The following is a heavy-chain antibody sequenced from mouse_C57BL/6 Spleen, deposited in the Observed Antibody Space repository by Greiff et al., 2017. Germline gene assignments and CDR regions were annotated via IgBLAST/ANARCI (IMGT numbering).Heavy chain of an antibody. J-gene: IGHJ4*01. V-gene: IGHV1-55*01. CDR2: IYPGSGST. D-gene: IGHD2-5*01. CDR1: GYTFTSYW. Sequence: VQLQQPGAELVKPGASVKMSCKASGYTFTSYWITWVKQRPGQGLEWIGDIYPGSGSTNYNEKFKSKATLTVATSSSTAYMQLSSLTSEDSAVYYCARDYSNYYAMDYWGQGTSVTVSS. CDR3: ARDYSNYYAMDY.